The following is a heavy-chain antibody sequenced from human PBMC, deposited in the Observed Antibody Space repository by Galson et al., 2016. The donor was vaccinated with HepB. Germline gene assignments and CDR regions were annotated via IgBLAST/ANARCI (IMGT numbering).Heavy chain of an antibody. J-gene: IGHJ6*03. CDR3: AKDRRLLWFGEFNYYMDV. V-gene: IGHV3-23*01. Sequence: SLRLSCAASGFTFSSYAMSWVRQAPGKGLEWVSAISGGGGSTYYADSVKGRFTISRDNSKNTLYLQMNSLRAEDTAVYYCAKDRRLLWFGEFNYYMDVWGKGTTVTVSS. CDR2: ISGGGGST. CDR1: GFTFSSYA. D-gene: IGHD3-10*01.